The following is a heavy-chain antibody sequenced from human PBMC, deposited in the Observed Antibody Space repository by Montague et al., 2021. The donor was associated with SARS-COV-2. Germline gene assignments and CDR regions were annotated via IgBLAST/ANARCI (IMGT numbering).Heavy chain of an antibody. V-gene: IGHV4-59*01. CDR2: VFYSGTT. J-gene: IGHJ4*02. CDR3: ARGGRASGWYASYMDY. Sequence: SETLSLTCTVSSGSISSYWCWIRRPPGGGLEWLGYVFYSGTTNYXPSHTSRATLVVDTSKKQFSLSPTSLTAADPGVYSCARGGRASGWYASYMDYWGRGTLVTVSS. CDR1: SGSISSY. D-gene: IGHD6-19*01.